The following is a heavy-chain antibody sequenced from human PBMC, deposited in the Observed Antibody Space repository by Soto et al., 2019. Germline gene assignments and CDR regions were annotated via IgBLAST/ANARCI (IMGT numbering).Heavy chain of an antibody. CDR1: GGSLSGYF. Sequence: QVQLQQWGAGLLKPSETLSLTCTVFGGSLSGYFWSWIRQPPGKGLEWIGEVSDSGSPNYSPSLKCRVTTSVDTSRNQFSLRLTSVIAADTAVYFCARAGFSGPFDAFDIWGQGTMVTVSS. J-gene: IGHJ3*02. CDR3: ARAGFSGPFDAFDI. V-gene: IGHV4-34*01. D-gene: IGHD1-26*01. CDR2: VSDSGSP.